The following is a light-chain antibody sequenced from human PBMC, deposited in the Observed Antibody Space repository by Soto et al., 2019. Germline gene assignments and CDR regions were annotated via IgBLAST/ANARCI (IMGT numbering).Light chain of an antibody. Sequence: DIQMTQSPSSVSASVGDRVTITCRASQDIRSYLAWYQQTPGKVPKLLIYFAYRLQSGVPSRFSGSGSGTDFSLTISSLQPEDFATYFCQQGYSFPLTFGGGTKVEIK. CDR1: QDIRSY. J-gene: IGKJ4*01. CDR2: FAY. CDR3: QQGYSFPLT. V-gene: IGKV1D-12*01.